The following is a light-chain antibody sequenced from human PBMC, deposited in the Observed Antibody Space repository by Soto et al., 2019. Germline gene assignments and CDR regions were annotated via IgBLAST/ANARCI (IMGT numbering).Light chain of an antibody. CDR2: GAS. J-gene: IGKJ1*01. CDR3: QQYSNWRT. Sequence: EIVMTQSPATLSVSPGERATLSCRASQSVSSNLAWYQQKPGQAPRLLIYGASTRATGIPARFSGSGSGTEIILTSSSLQAEYVAVYYWQQYSNWRTFGQGTKVEIK. CDR1: QSVSSN. V-gene: IGKV3D-15*01.